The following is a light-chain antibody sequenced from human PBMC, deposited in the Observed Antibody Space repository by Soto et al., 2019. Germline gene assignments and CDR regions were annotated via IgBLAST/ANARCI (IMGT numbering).Light chain of an antibody. V-gene: IGKV3-20*01. J-gene: IGKJ2*01. CDR2: GAS. CDR3: QQGST. Sequence: EIVLTQSPGTLSLSPGDTAALSCRATQKIASVYLAWYQHKPGQAPRLLIHGASSRATGIPDRFSGSGSGTDFTLTISRLEPEDFAVYYCQQGSTFGQGTNLEF. CDR1: QKIASVY.